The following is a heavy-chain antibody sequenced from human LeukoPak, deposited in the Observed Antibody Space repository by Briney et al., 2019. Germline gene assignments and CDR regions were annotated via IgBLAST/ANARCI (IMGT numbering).Heavy chain of an antibody. CDR1: GGSISSSSYY. V-gene: IGHV4-39*01. Sequence: SETLSLTCTVSGGSISSSSYYWGWIRQPPGKGLERIGSIYYSGSTYYNPSLKSRVTISVDTSKNQFSLKLSSVTAADTAVYYCASRALTSTGSFDYWGQGTLVTVSS. CDR2: IYYSGST. J-gene: IGHJ4*02. CDR3: ASRALTSTGSFDY. D-gene: IGHD4-17*01.